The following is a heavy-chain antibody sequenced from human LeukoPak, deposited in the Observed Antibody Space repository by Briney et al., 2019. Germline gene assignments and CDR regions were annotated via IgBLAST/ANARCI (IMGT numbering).Heavy chain of an antibody. J-gene: IGHJ4*02. V-gene: IGHV4-30-4*08. CDR3: ARVRLLWFGEPGTVDY. Sequence: SETLSLTCTVSGGSISSGDYYWSWIRQPPGKGLEWIGYIYYSGSTYYNPSLKSRVTISVDTFKNQFSLKLSSVTAADTAVYYCARVRLLWFGEPGTVDYWGQGTLVTVSS. CDR1: GGSISSGDYY. D-gene: IGHD3-10*01. CDR2: IYYSGST.